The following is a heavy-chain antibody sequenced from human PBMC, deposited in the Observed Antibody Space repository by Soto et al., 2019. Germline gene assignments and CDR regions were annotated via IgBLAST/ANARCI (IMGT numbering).Heavy chain of an antibody. V-gene: IGHV1-69*02. CDR1: GGTFRTYA. D-gene: IGHD2-2*01. CDR2: IIPTVDIA. CDR3: ATIPPKYFSSTTCWGDYVC. J-gene: IGHJ4*02. Sequence: QVQLVQSGAEVKKPGSSVKVSCKASGGTFRTYAISWVRQVPGQGPEWMGRIIPTVDIANYAQKFLGRLTITADMSTGTPYMELTCLRFEDTAVYYCATIPPKYFSSTTCWGDYVCWGQGTLVAVTS.